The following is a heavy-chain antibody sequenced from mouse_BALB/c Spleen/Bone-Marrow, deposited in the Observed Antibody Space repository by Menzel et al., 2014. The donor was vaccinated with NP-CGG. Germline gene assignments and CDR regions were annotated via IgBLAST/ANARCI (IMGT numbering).Heavy chain of an antibody. J-gene: IGHJ4*01. V-gene: IGHV1-67*01. CDR3: ARSEYGNSYAMDY. CDR1: GYTFTDYA. CDR2: ISTYSGNT. D-gene: IGHD2-10*02. Sequence: VKLQESGPELVRPGASVKISCKGSGYTFTDYAMHWVKQSHAKSLAWIGVISTYSGNTNYNQKFKGKATMTVDKSTSTAYMELARLTSEDSAIYYCARSEYGNSYAMDYWGQGTSVTVSS.